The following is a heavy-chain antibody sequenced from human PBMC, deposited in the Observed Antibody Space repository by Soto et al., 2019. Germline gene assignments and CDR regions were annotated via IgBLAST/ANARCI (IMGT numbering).Heavy chain of an antibody. Sequence: ASVKVSCKVSGYTLTELSMHWVRQAPGKGLEWMGGFDPEDGETIYAQKFQGRVTMTEDTSTDTAYMELSSLRSEDTAVYYCATVKGYCSSTSCPSSYFDYWGQGTLVT. D-gene: IGHD2-2*01. J-gene: IGHJ4*02. V-gene: IGHV1-24*01. CDR1: GYTLTELS. CDR3: ATVKGYCSSTSCPSSYFDY. CDR2: FDPEDGET.